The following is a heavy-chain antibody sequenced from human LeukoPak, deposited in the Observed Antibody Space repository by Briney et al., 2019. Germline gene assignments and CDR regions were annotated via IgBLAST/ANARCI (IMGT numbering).Heavy chain of an antibody. CDR3: AKDWNDVGSDAFHI. V-gene: IGHV3-23*01. CDR1: GFTFSSYA. J-gene: IGHJ3*02. Sequence: GGSLRLSCAASGFTFSSYAMSWVRQAPGKGLEWVSAISGSGGGTYYADSVKGRFTISRDNSKNTLYLQMNSLRAEDTAIYFCAKDWNDVGSDAFHIWGQGTMVTVSS. D-gene: IGHD1-1*01. CDR2: ISGSGGGT.